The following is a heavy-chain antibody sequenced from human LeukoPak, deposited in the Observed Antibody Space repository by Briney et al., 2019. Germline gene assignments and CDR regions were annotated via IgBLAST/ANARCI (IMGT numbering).Heavy chain of an antibody. J-gene: IGHJ4*02. D-gene: IGHD4-23*01. CDR2: ISGNGAAT. CDR1: GFTFSSFS. Sequence: GGSLSLSFAASGFTFSSFSMNWFGRAPGRGREGVSAISGNGAATFYADSVKGRFTISRDNSKNTLYLQMSSLKVEDTALYYCAKFSPYGGNSYWGQGTLVTVSS. CDR3: AKFSPYGGNSY. V-gene: IGHV3-23*01.